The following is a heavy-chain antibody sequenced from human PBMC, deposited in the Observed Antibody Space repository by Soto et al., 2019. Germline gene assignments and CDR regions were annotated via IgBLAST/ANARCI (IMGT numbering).Heavy chain of an antibody. CDR2: IYPGDSDT. V-gene: IGHV5-51*01. Sequence: GESLKISCKGSGYSFTTYWIGWVRQTPGKCLEWMGIIYPGDSDTRYSPSFQGQVTISADKSISTAYLQWSSLKASDTAIYYCARQLYCSSSSCYRAIDYWGQGTLVTVSS. J-gene: IGHJ4*02. CDR3: ARQLYCSSSSCYRAIDY. CDR1: GYSFTTYW. D-gene: IGHD2-2*02.